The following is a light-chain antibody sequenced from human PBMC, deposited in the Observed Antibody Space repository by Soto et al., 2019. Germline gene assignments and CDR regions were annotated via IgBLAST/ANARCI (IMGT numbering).Light chain of an antibody. Sequence: DIQMTQSPSSLSASVGDRVTITCRASQGIIDYLAWYQQKPGKAPKLLIYAASTLQSGVPSRFSGSGAGTDFTLTISGLQPEDVATDCCQKYNSAPQTFGQGTKVEIK. CDR1: QGIIDY. CDR3: QKYNSAPQT. CDR2: AAS. J-gene: IGKJ1*01. V-gene: IGKV1-27*01.